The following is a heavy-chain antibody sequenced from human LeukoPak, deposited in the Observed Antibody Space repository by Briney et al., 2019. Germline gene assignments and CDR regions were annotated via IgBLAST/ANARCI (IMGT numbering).Heavy chain of an antibody. V-gene: IGHV1-69*13. CDR3: ARDSDSSSFLDY. CDR1: GGTFSSYA. D-gene: IGHD6-13*01. Sequence: ASVKVSCKASGGTFSSYAISWVRQAPGQGLEWMGGIIPIFGTANYAQKFQGRVTITADESTSTAYMELSSLRSEDTAVHYCARDSDSSSFLDYWGQGTLVTVSS. J-gene: IGHJ4*02. CDR2: IIPIFGTA.